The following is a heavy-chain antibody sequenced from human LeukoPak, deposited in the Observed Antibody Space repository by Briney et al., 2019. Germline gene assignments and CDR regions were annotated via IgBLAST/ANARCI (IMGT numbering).Heavy chain of an antibody. CDR3: ARAGLGSYDSSGSSAFDI. CDR2: IYTSGST. CDR1: GGSIISYY. D-gene: IGHD3-22*01. J-gene: IGHJ3*02. Sequence: SETLSLTCTVSGGSIISYYWSWIRQPAGKGLEWIGRIYTSGSTNYNPSLKSRVTMSVDTSKNQFSLKLSSVTAADTAVYYCARAGLGSYDSSGSSAFDIWGQGTMVTVSS. V-gene: IGHV4-4*07.